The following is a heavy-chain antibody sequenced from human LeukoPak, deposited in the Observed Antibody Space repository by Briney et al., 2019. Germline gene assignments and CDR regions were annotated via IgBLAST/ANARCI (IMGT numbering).Heavy chain of an antibody. D-gene: IGHD3-10*01. Sequence: GGSLRLSCAASGFTFSTYWMHWARQAPGKGLVWVSRINSDGSSTIYADSVKGRFTISRDNAKNTLYLQMNNLRAEDTAVYFCAKGGHYLFDYWGQGALVTVSS. V-gene: IGHV3-74*01. J-gene: IGHJ4*02. CDR2: INSDGSST. CDR1: GFTFSTYW. CDR3: AKGGHYLFDY.